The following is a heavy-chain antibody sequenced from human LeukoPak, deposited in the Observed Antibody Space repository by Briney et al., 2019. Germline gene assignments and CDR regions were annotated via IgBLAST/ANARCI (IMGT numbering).Heavy chain of an antibody. D-gene: IGHD2-2*01. V-gene: IGHV3-21*01. J-gene: IGHJ4*02. Sequence: GGSLRLSCVDSGFTFSGFGMNWVRQAPGKGLEWVSSISSSSSYIYYADSVKGRFTISRHNAKKSLYLQMSSLRAEDTAVYYCARDPINIGTAAKGFDYWGQGTLVTVSS. CDR1: GFTFSGFG. CDR3: ARDPINIGTAAKGFDY. CDR2: ISSSSSYI.